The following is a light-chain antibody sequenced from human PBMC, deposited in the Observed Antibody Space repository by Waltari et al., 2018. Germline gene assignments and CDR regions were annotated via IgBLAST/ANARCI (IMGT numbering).Light chain of an antibody. CDR2: AAS. V-gene: IGKV1-39*01. CDR1: QSLSSD. J-gene: IGKJ2*01. Sequence: DIQMTQSPSSLSASVGDRVTITCRASQSLSSDLNWYQQKPGKAPKLLIYAASSLQSGVPSRFSGSGSGTDFTLTISSLQPEDFATYYCQQSYSTPYTFGQGTKVEIK. CDR3: QQSYSTPYT.